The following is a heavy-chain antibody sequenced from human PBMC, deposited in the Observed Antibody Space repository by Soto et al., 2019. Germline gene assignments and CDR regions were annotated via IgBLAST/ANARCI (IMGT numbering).Heavy chain of an antibody. CDR1: GYTFTSYA. Sequence: ASVKVSCKASGYTFTSYAMHWVRQAPGQRLEWMGWINAGNGNTKYSQKFQGRVTITRDTSASTAYMELSSLRSEDTAVYYCARTTLVNWYFDLWGRGTLVTVSS. CDR3: ARTTLVNWYFDL. V-gene: IGHV1-3*01. CDR2: INAGNGNT. J-gene: IGHJ2*01. D-gene: IGHD2-8*02.